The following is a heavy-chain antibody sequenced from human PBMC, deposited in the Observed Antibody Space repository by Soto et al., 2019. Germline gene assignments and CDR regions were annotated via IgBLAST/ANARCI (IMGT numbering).Heavy chain of an antibody. CDR2: INPMSGAT. D-gene: IGHD2-15*01. V-gene: IGHV1-46*01. Sequence: QAQLVQSGAEVREPGASVKVSCRTSGYTFINYYIHWVRQAPGHGLEWMAIINPMSGATNYAQKFQGRITLTMDTSTITVYMEVSSLTSEDTAVYYCARDVAAADLWGQGTLVNVSS. CDR1: GYTFINYY. CDR3: ARDVAAADL. J-gene: IGHJ4*02.